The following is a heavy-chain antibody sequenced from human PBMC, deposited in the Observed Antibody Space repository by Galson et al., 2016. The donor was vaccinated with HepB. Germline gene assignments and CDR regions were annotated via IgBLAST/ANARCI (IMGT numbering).Heavy chain of an antibody. D-gene: IGHD6-13*01. J-gene: IGHJ4*02. V-gene: IGHV3-30*18. CDR3: ANQAAAGDFDY. Sequence: SLRLSCATSGFTFSSYGMHWVRQAPGKGLEWVALTSDDGTNKYYSASVRGRFTISRDNSKNTVYLQMNSLRVEDTAVYFCANQAAAGDFDYWGQGTLVTVSS. CDR2: TSDDGTNK. CDR1: GFTFSSYG.